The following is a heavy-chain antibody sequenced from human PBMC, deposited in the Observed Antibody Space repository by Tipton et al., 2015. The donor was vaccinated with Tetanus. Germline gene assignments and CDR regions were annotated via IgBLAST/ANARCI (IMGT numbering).Heavy chain of an antibody. Sequence: SGFTFSSYSMNWVRQAPGKGLEWVSSISSSSSYIYYADSVKGRFTISRDNAKNSLYLQMNSLRAEDTAVYCCAREGVEIMITFGGVIWGQGTLVPVSS. V-gene: IGHV3-21*01. D-gene: IGHD3-16*01. CDR2: ISSSSSYI. CDR1: GFTFSSYS. CDR3: AREGVEIMITFGGVI. J-gene: IGHJ4*02.